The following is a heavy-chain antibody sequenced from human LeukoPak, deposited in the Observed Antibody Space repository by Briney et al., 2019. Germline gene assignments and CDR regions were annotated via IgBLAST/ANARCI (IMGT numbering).Heavy chain of an antibody. Sequence: GASVKVSCKASGYTFTGYYMHWVRQAPGQGLEWMGWINPNSGGTNDAQKFQGRVTMTRDRSISTAYMELSRLRSDDTAVYYCASNGGSYYFDYWGQGTLVTVSS. J-gene: IGHJ4*02. CDR2: INPNSGGT. V-gene: IGHV1-2*02. CDR3: ASNGGSYYFDY. CDR1: GYTFTGYY. D-gene: IGHD1-26*01.